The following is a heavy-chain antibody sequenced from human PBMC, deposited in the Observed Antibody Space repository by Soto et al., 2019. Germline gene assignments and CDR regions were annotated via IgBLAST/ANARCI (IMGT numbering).Heavy chain of an antibody. D-gene: IGHD3-16*01. V-gene: IGHV1-69*08. CDR1: GTIFSSYT. CDR3: ARGLGGRMDD. Sequence: SVKVSCKASGTIFSSYTISWVRRAPGQGLEWMGRIIPILGETNSAQKFQGRVTLTADKSTNTAYMELNSLRLEDTALYYCARGLGGRMDDWGQGTTVTVSS. CDR2: IIPILGET. J-gene: IGHJ6*02.